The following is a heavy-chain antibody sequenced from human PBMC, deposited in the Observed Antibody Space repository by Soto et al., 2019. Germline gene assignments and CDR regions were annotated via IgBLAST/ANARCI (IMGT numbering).Heavy chain of an antibody. Sequence: HPGGSLRLSCAASGVTFSSDWMSWVRQAPGKGLEWVANIKQDGSEKYYVDSVKGRFTISRDNAKNSLYLQMNSLRAEDTAVYYCAREIVTVVAGRSETRTYWYFDLWRRGTQV. V-gene: IGHV3-7*05. D-gene: IGHD6-19*01. CDR2: IKQDGSEK. CDR1: GVTFSSDW. J-gene: IGHJ2*01. CDR3: AREIVTVVAGRSETRTYWYFDL.